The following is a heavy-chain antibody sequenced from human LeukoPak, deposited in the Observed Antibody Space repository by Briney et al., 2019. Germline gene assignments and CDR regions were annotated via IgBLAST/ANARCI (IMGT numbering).Heavy chain of an antibody. J-gene: IGHJ4*02. CDR3: ARHVADYFGY. V-gene: IGHV4-39*01. CDR1: GGSISSSSYY. Sequence: SETLSLTCTVSGGSISSSSYYWGWIRQPPGKGLEWIGSIYYSGSTYYNPSLKSRVTISVDTSKNQFSLKLSSVTAADTAVYYCARHVADYFGYWGQGTLVTVSS. CDR2: IYYSGST.